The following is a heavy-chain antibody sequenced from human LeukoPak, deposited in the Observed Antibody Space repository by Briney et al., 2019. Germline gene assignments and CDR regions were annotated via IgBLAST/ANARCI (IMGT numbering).Heavy chain of an antibody. J-gene: IGHJ5*02. CDR2: IIPIFGTA. D-gene: IGHD3-10*01. Sequence: ASVKVSCKASGGTFSSYATSWVRQAPGQGLEWMGGIIPIFGTANYAQKFQGRVTITADKSTSTAYMELSRLRSDDTAVYYCARANMVRGVGSFFDRNWFDPWGQGTLVTVSS. V-gene: IGHV1-69*06. CDR1: GGTFSSYA. CDR3: ARANMVRGVGSFFDRNWFDP.